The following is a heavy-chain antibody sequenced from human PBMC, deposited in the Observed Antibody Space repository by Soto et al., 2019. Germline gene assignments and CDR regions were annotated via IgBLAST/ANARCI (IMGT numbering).Heavy chain of an antibody. Sequence: GGSLRLCCAASGFTFRSITMNVVRQAPGKGLEWLSTISSNSAYIYYTDALRGRFTISRDNAKNSLHLQMNSLRAEDTAVYYCTRDASRDSSARGWFDPWGPGTLVTVAS. CDR1: GFTFRSIT. D-gene: IGHD6-13*01. CDR3: TRDASRDSSARGWFDP. CDR2: ISSNSAYI. V-gene: IGHV3-21*01. J-gene: IGHJ5*02.